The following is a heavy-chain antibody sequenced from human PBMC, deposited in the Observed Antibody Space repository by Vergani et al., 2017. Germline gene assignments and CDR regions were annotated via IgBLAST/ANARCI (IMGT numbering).Heavy chain of an antibody. J-gene: IGHJ5*02. CDR1: GFTFSSYA. D-gene: IGHD6-13*01. CDR3: AKDPTYSSSWYSDWFDP. V-gene: IGHV3-23*01. CDR2: ISGSGGST. Sequence: EVQLLESGGGLVQPGGSLRLSCAASGFTFSSYAMSWVRQAPGKGLEWVSAISGSGGSTYYADSVKGRFTISRDNSKNTLYLQMNSLRAEDTAVYYCAKDPTYSSSWYSDWFDPWGQGTLVTVSS.